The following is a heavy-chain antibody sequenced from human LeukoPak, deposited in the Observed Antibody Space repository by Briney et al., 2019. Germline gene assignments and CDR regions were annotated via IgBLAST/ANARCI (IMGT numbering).Heavy chain of an antibody. V-gene: IGHV1-18*01. CDR1: GYTFTTYG. J-gene: IGHJ1*01. D-gene: IGHD6-6*01. CDR2: ISAYNGNT. Sequence: ASVKVSCKASGYTFTTYGISWVRQAPGQGLEWMGWISAYNGNTNYAQKFQGRVTMTTDTSASTAYMELRSLRSEDTAVYYCARGLEYSSFPSDFRHWGQGTLVTVSS. CDR3: ARGLEYSSFPSDFRH.